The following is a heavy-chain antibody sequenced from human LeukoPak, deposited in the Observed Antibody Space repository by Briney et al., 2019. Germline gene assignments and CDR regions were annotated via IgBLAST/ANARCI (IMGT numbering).Heavy chain of an antibody. CDR1: GGTLSSYA. D-gene: IGHD1-7*01. V-gene: IGHV1-69*04. CDR2: IIPIFGIA. Sequence: GASAKVSCKASGGTLSSYAISWVRQAPGQGLEWMGRIIPIFGIANYAQKFQGRVTITADKSTSTAYMELSSLRSEDTAVYYCAREAEITGTTGSFDYWGQGTLVTVSS. J-gene: IGHJ4*02. CDR3: AREAEITGTTGSFDY.